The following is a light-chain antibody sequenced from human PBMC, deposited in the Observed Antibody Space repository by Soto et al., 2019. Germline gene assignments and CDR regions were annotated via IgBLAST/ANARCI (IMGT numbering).Light chain of an antibody. CDR1: QSIRHY. CDR3: QHHNSYSQT. CDR2: GAS. J-gene: IGKJ1*01. V-gene: IGKV1-5*01. Sequence: DIQMTQSPPTLSASVGDRVTITCRASQSIRHYLAWYQQMPGKAPKLLIYGASTLQSGVPSRFRGSGTGTEFTLTISSLQADDFGTYFCQHHNSYSQTFGQGTKVEIK.